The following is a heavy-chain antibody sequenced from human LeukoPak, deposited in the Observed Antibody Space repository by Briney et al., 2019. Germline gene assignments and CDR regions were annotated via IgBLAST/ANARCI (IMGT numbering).Heavy chain of an antibody. CDR2: IYYSGST. Sequence: SETLSLTCTVSGGSISSHYWSWIRQPPGKGLEWIGYIYYSGSTNYNPSLKSRVTISVDTSKNQFSLKLSSVTAADTAVYYCARASMYSGSYYGMDVWGQGTTVTVSS. V-gene: IGHV4-59*11. CDR1: GGSISSHY. CDR3: ARASMYSGSYYGMDV. D-gene: IGHD1-26*01. J-gene: IGHJ6*02.